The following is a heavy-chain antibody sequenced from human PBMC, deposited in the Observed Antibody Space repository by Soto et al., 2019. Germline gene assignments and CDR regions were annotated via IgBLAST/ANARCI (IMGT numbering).Heavy chain of an antibody. V-gene: IGHV3-30*18. Sequence: GGSLRLSCAASGFTFSSYGMHWVRQAPGKGLEWVAVISYDGSNKYYADSVKGRFTISRDNSKNTLYLQMNSLRAEDTAVYYCAKDPLREAAAGYYYFDYWGQGTLVTVSS. J-gene: IGHJ4*02. D-gene: IGHD6-13*01. CDR3: AKDPLREAAAGYYYFDY. CDR2: ISYDGSNK. CDR1: GFTFSSYG.